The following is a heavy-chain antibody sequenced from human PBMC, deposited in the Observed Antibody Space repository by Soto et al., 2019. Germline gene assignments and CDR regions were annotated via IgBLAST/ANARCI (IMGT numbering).Heavy chain of an antibody. CDR3: ARQIYDSDTGPNFQYYFDS. V-gene: IGHV5-10-1*01. Sequence: PGESLKISCKGSGYRFAGYWITWVRPKAGKGLEWMGRIDPSDSQTYYSPSFRGHVTISVTKSITTVFLQWSSLRASDTAMYYCARQIYDSDTGPNFQYYFDSWGQGTPVTVSS. CDR1: GYRFAGYW. J-gene: IGHJ4*02. D-gene: IGHD3-22*01. CDR2: IDPSDSQT.